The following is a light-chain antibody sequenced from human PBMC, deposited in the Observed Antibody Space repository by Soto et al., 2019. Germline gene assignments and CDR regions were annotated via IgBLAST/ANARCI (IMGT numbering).Light chain of an antibody. J-gene: IGKJ1*01. CDR3: QHYGRSPPSWT. CDR2: DAS. CDR1: QSVTSSY. V-gene: IGKV3-20*01. Sequence: EIVLTQSPGTLSLSPGERATLSCRASQSVTSSYLAWYQQKPGQPPRLLIFDASSRATGIPDRFTGSGSGTDFTLTISSLEPADFAVYYCQHYGRSPPSWTFGQGTEVEIK.